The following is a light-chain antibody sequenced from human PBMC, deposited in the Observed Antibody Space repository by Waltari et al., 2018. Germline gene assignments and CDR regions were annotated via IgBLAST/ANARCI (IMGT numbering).Light chain of an antibody. CDR3: QQYNNWPSLT. V-gene: IGKV3-15*01. Sequence: EIVMTQSPATLSVSPGERATLSCRASQSVSTDLAWYQQKPGQAPRPLIYGASTRATDIPARFSGSGSGTEFTLTISSLQSEDSAVYYCQQYNNWPSLTFGGGTKVEIK. J-gene: IGKJ4*01. CDR2: GAS. CDR1: QSVSTD.